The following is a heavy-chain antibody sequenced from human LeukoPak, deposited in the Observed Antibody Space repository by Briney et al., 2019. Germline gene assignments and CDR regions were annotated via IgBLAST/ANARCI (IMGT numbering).Heavy chain of an antibody. CDR1: GGSISSYY. V-gene: IGHV4-4*07. CDR2: ICTSGST. CDR3: ARYCSSTSCYGMDV. J-gene: IGHJ6*02. D-gene: IGHD2-2*01. Sequence: SETLSLTCTVSGGSISSYYWSWIRQPAGKGLEWIGRICTSGSTNYNPSLKSRVTMSVDTSKNQFSLKLSSVTAADTAVYYCARYCSSTSCYGMDVWGQGTTVTVSS.